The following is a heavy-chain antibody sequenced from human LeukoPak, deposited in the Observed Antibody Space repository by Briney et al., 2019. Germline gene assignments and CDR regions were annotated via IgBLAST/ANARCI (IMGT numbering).Heavy chain of an antibody. V-gene: IGHV1-46*01. D-gene: IGHD6-19*01. CDR2: INPSGGGT. J-gene: IGHJ6*02. CDR3: ARDGEPAVPGGAYFYGMDV. Sequence: VASVKVSCKASGYTFTSYYMHWIRQAPGQGLEWMGIINPSGGGTSYAQKFQGRVTMTGDTSTSTVYMELSSLTSDDTAVYYCARDGEPAVPGGAYFYGMDVWGQGTTVTVSS. CDR1: GYTFTSYY.